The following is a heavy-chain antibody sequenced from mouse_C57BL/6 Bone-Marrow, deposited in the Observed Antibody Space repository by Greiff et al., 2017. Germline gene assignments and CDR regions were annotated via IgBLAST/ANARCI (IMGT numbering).Heavy chain of an antibody. CDR2: IYPSDSET. J-gene: IGHJ3*01. V-gene: IGHV1-61*01. Sequence: QVQLQQPGAELVRPGSSVKLSCKASGYTFTSYWMDWVKQRPGQGLEWIGNIYPSDSETHYNQKFKDKATLTVDKSSSTAYMQLSSLTSEDSAVYYCARISYGSPWFAYWGQGTLVTVSA. CDR1: GYTFTSYW. D-gene: IGHD1-1*01. CDR3: ARISYGSPWFAY.